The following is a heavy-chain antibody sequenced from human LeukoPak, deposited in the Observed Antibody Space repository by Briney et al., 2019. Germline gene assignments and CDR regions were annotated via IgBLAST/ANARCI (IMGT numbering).Heavy chain of an antibody. D-gene: IGHD6-13*01. CDR1: GFTFSSYA. CDR2: ISGSGGST. V-gene: IGHV3-23*01. J-gene: IGHJ4*02. Sequence: GGSLRLSCAASGFTFSSYAMSWVRQAPGKGLEWVSAISGSGGSTYYADSVKGLFTISRDNSKNTLYLQMNSLRAEDTAVYYCAKDLVPSIAAAGTDYWGQGTLVTVSS. CDR3: AKDLVPSIAAAGTDY.